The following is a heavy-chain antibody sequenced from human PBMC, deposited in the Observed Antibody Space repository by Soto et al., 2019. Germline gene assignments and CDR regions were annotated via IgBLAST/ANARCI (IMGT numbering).Heavy chain of an antibody. CDR3: AKSRVSGYGDYYYGMDG. J-gene: IGHJ6*02. D-gene: IGHD5-12*01. CDR2: ISGSGGST. Sequence: GGSLRLSCAASGFTFSSYAMSWVRQAPGKGLEWVSAISGSGGSTYYADSVKGRFTISRDNSKNTLYLQMNSLRAEDTAVYYCAKSRVSGYGDYYYGMDGWGQGTTVTVSS. CDR1: GFTFSSYA. V-gene: IGHV3-23*01.